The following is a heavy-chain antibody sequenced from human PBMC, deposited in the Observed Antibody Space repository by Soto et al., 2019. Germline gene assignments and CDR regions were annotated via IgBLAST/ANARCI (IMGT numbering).Heavy chain of an antibody. CDR2: ISSSGSTI. Sequence: GGSRRLSCAASGFTFSSYEMNWVRQAPGKGLEWVSYISSSGSTIYYADSVKGRFTISRDNAKNSLYLQMNSLRAEDTAVYYCARDFYGSGSYYDYWGQGTLVTVSS. CDR1: GFTFSSYE. V-gene: IGHV3-48*03. D-gene: IGHD3-10*01. J-gene: IGHJ4*02. CDR3: ARDFYGSGSYYDY.